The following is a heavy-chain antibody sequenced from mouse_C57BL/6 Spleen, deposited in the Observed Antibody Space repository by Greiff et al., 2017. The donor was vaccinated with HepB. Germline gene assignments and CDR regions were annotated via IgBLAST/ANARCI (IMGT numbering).Heavy chain of an antibody. J-gene: IGHJ1*03. CDR1: GYTFTSYW. CDR2: IDPSDSYT. CDR3: ARSDYYGSSPHWYFDV. V-gene: IGHV1-59*01. D-gene: IGHD1-1*01. Sequence: QVQLQQPGAELVRPGTSVKLSCKASGYTFTSYWMHWVKQRPGQGLEWIGVIDPSDSYTNYNQKFKGKATLTVDTSSSTAYMQLSSLTSEDSAVYYCARSDYYGSSPHWYFDVWGTGTTVTVSS.